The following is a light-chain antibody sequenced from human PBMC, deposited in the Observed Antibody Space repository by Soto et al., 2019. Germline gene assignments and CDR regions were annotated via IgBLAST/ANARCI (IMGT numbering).Light chain of an antibody. V-gene: IGLV3-1*01. J-gene: IGLJ2*01. Sequence: SYELTQPPSVSVSPGQTASITCSGDKLGDKYACWYQQKPGQSPVLVIYQNKRPSGIPERFSGSNSGNTATLTISGTQAMDEADYYCQAWDSSTVLFGGGTQLTVL. CDR2: QN. CDR1: KLGDKY. CDR3: QAWDSSTVL.